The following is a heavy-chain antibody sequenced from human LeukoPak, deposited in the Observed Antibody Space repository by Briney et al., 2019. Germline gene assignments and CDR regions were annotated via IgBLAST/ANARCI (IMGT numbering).Heavy chain of an antibody. D-gene: IGHD3-3*01. CDR1: GFTFSSYA. V-gene: IGHV3-23*01. J-gene: IGHJ4*02. CDR3: AKYRGDNFGAYDY. Sequence: GGSLRLSCAASGFTFSSYAMSWVRQAPGKGLEWVSAISGSGGSTYYADSVKGRFTVSRDNSKNTPYVQLNSLRAEDTAVDYCAKYRGDNFGAYDYWGQGTLLTVSS. CDR2: ISGSGGST.